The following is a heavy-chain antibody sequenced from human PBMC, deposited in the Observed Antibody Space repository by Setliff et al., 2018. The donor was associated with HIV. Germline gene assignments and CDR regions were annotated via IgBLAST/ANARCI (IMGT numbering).Heavy chain of an antibody. V-gene: IGHV4-39*01. CDR1: GGSISSREYN. CDR3: VGLGRGFSNYCNH. D-gene: IGHD4-4*01. CDR2: ISMTCSGQT. J-gene: IGHJ4*02. Sequence: SETLSLTCTVSGGSISSREYNWGWIRQAPGKGLEWIGSISMTCSGQTYYNPSRQSRFIISVANSKSDVSLKRTSVTAADTALYYCVGLGRGFSNYCNHWCKRRPGTVS.